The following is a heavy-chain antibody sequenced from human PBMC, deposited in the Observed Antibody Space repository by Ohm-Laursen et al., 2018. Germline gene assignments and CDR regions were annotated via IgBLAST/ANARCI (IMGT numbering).Heavy chain of an antibody. Sequence: SLRLSCAASGFPFTGFSMDWVRQAPGKGLEWVSYISSSSSTIYYADSVKGRFTISRDNAKNSPYLQMNSLRAEDTAVYYCARDRLYSSRTSMDVWGQGTTVTVSS. CDR1: GFPFTGFS. D-gene: IGHD6-13*01. CDR3: ARDRLYSSRTSMDV. V-gene: IGHV3-48*04. J-gene: IGHJ6*02. CDR2: ISSSSSTI.